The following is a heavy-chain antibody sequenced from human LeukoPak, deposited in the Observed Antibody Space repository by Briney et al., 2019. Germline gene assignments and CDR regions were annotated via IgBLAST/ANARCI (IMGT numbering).Heavy chain of an antibody. D-gene: IGHD3-10*02. Sequence: GGSLRVSCAASGFTFSSYSMNWVRQAPGKGLEWVSYISSSGSTIYYVDSVKGRFTISRDNAKNSLYLQMNSLRAEDTAVYYCAELGITMIGGVRGKGTTVTVST. CDR2: ISSSGSTI. V-gene: IGHV3-48*04. J-gene: IGHJ6*04. CDR3: AELGITMIGGV. CDR1: GFTFSSYS.